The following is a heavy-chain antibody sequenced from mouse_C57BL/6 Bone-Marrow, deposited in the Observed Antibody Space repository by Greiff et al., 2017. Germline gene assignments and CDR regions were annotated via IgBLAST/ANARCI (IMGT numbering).Heavy chain of an antibody. CDR2: INPSTGGT. J-gene: IGHJ3*01. Sequence: EVMLVESGPELVKPGASVKISCKASGYSFTGYYMNWVKQSPEKSLEWIGEINPSTGGTTYNQKFKAKATLTVDKSSSTAYMQLKSLTSEDSAVYYCARGNGIPAWFAYWGQGTLVTVSA. D-gene: IGHD1-1*01. CDR3: ARGNGIPAWFAY. V-gene: IGHV1-42*01. CDR1: GYSFTGYY.